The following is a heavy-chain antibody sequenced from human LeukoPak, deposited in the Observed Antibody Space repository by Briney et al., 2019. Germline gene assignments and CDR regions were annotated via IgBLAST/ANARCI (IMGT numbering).Heavy chain of an antibody. Sequence: PSETLSLTCAVYGGSFSGYYWSWIRQPPGKGLEWIGEINHGGSTNYNPSLKSRVTISVDTSKNQFSLKLSSVTAADTAVYYCARGMTIFGVVSRWFDPWGQGTLVTVSS. CDR1: GGSFSGYY. CDR2: INHGGST. V-gene: IGHV4-34*01. J-gene: IGHJ5*02. CDR3: ARGMTIFGVVSRWFDP. D-gene: IGHD3-3*01.